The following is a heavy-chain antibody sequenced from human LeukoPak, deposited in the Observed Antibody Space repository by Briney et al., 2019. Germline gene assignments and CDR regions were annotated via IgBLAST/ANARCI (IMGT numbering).Heavy chain of an antibody. Sequence: VASVNVSCKASGYTFTSYGISWVRQAPGQGREWMGWISAYNGNTNYAQKLQGRVTMTTDTSTSTAYMELRSLRSDDTAVYYCARREGATETFDYWGQGTLVTVSS. CDR1: GYTFTSYG. CDR3: ARREGATETFDY. V-gene: IGHV1-18*01. J-gene: IGHJ4*02. D-gene: IGHD5-12*01. CDR2: ISAYNGNT.